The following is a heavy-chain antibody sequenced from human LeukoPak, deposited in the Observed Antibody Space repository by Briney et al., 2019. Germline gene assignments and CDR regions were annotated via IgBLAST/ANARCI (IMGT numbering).Heavy chain of an antibody. CDR1: GGSFSGCY. D-gene: IGHD2-15*01. V-gene: IGHV4-34*01. Sequence: SETLSLTCSVNGGSFSGCYWSWIRQPPGKGLEWIGEINHSGNTNYNPSLKSRVTISGDTSKNQFSLKLSSVTAADTAVYYCETSSSATIDYFYDYIDVWGKGTTVTVSS. J-gene: IGHJ6*03. CDR3: ETSSSATIDYFYDYIDV. CDR2: INHSGNT.